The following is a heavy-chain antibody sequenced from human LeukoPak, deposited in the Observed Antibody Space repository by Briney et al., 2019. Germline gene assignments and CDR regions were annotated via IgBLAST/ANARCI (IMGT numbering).Heavy chain of an antibody. CDR2: ISGSGGST. J-gene: IGHJ4*02. CDR3: AREGSSSWYGDH. Sequence: PGGPLRLSCAASGFTFSSYAMSWVRQAPGKGLEWVSAISGSGGSTYYADSVKGRFTISRDNSKNTLYLQMNSLRAEDTAVYYCAREGSSSWYGDHWGQGTLVTVSS. CDR1: GFTFSSYA. D-gene: IGHD6-13*01. V-gene: IGHV3-23*01.